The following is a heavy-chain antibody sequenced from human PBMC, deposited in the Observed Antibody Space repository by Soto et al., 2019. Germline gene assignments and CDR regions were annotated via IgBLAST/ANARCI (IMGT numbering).Heavy chain of an antibody. J-gene: IGHJ4*02. Sequence: SVKVSCKASGLTFTSSAVQWVRQARGQRLEWIGWIVVGGGSTNYAQKFQERVTITRDMSTSTAYLELSSLRSDDTAVYYCAADPYYYDSSDYYSFDYWGQGTLVTVSS. D-gene: IGHD3-22*01. CDR3: AADPYYYDSSDYYSFDY. V-gene: IGHV1-58*01. CDR2: IVVGGGST. CDR1: GLTFTSSA.